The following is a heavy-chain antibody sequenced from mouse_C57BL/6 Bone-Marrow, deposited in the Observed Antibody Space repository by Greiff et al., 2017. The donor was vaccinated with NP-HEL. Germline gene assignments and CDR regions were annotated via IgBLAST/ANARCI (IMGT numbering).Heavy chain of an antibody. J-gene: IGHJ1*03. Sequence: EVKLMESEGGLVQPGSSMKLSCTASGFTFSDYYMAWVRQVPEKGLEWVANINYDGSSTYYLDSLKSRFIISRDNAKNILYLQMSSLKSEDTATYYCARDNYYGSSFYWYFDVWGTGTTVTVSS. CDR1: GFTFSDYY. CDR3: ARDNYYGSSFYWYFDV. V-gene: IGHV5-16*01. CDR2: INYDGSST. D-gene: IGHD1-1*01.